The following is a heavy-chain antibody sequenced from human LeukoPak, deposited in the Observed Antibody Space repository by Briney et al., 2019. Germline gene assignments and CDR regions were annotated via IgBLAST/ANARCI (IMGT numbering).Heavy chain of an antibody. CDR3: AKPRDGVAAAAAFDY. CDR2: IRYDGTNK. Sequence: GGSLRLSCAASGFTFSSYGMYWVRQAPGKGLEWVAYIRYDGTNKSYADSVKGRFTISRDNSKNTLYLQMNSLRAEDTAVYYCAKPRDGVAAAAAFDYWGQGTLVTVSS. D-gene: IGHD6-13*01. V-gene: IGHV3-30*02. CDR1: GFTFSSYG. J-gene: IGHJ4*02.